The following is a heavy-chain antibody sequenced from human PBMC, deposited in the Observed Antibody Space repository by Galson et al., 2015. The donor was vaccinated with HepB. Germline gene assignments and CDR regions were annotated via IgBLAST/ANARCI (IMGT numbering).Heavy chain of an antibody. D-gene: IGHD6-13*01. CDR1: GFTFSSYS. V-gene: IGHV3-21*01. CDR2: ISSSSSYI. CDR3: ARAFGPRIAAADPFDY. J-gene: IGHJ4*02. Sequence: SLRLSCAASGFTFSSYSMNWVRQAPGKGLEWVSSISSSSSYIYYADSVKGRFTISRDNAKNSLYLQMNSLRAEDTAVYYCARAFGPRIAAADPFDYWGQGTLVTVSS.